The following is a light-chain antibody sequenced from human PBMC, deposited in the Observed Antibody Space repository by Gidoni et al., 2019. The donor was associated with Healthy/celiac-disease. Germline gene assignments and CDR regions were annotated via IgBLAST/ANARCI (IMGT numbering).Light chain of an antibody. Sequence: EIVMTQSPATLSVSPGERATLSCRASQSVSSNLAWYQQKPGQAPRLLIYGASTRATGIPARFSGSGSGTEFTLTISSLQSEDFAVYYCQKYNNWPVTFXPXTKVDIK. CDR1: QSVSSN. J-gene: IGKJ3*01. V-gene: IGKV3-15*01. CDR3: QKYNNWPVT. CDR2: GAS.